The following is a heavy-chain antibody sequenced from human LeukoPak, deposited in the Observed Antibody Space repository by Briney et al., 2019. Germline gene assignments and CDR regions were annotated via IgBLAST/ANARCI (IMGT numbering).Heavy chain of an antibody. V-gene: IGHV3-21*04. Sequence: GGSLRLSCAASGFTFRTYSMNWVRQAPGKGLEWVSYISSSSSYIYYADSVKGRFTISRDNSKNTLYLQMNSLRAEDTAVYYCGSGYGSGSYYHVDYRGQGTLVTVPS. CDR2: ISSSSSYI. CDR3: GSGYGSGSYYHVDY. D-gene: IGHD3-10*01. J-gene: IGHJ4*02. CDR1: GFTFRTYS.